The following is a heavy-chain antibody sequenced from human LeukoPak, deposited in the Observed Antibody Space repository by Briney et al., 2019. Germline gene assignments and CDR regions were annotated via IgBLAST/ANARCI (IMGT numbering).Heavy chain of an antibody. CDR1: GFTFSGYY. Sequence: GASVKVSCKAPGFTFSGYYIHWVRQAPGQGLEWMGIINPNGGSTRYAQKFQGRVTMTRDMSTSTIYMELSSLRSEDTALFYCVRARCSGGSCYFFDSWGQGTLVTVSS. J-gene: IGHJ4*02. D-gene: IGHD2-15*01. CDR2: INPNGGST. CDR3: VRARCSGGSCYFFDS. V-gene: IGHV1-46*01.